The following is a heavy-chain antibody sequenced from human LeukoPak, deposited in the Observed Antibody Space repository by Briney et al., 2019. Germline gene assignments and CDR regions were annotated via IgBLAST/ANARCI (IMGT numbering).Heavy chain of an antibody. CDR3: ARATNWGLYYFDF. D-gene: IGHD7-27*01. J-gene: IGHJ4*02. Sequence: GESLKISCQGSGYSFTSYWIGWVRQMPGKGLEWMGIIYPGDSDTRYSPSFQGQVTISADKSISTVYLQWSSLKASDTGMYYCARATNWGLYYFDFWGQGTLVTVSS. V-gene: IGHV5-51*01. CDR1: GYSFTSYW. CDR2: IYPGDSDT.